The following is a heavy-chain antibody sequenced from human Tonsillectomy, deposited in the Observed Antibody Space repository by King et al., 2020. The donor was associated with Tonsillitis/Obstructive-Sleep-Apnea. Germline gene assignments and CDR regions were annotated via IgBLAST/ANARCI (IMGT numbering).Heavy chain of an antibody. V-gene: IGHV4-39*01. CDR1: GGSITSSSFN. D-gene: IGHD1-26*01. Sequence: LQLQESGPGQVKPSETLSLTCTVSGGSITSSSFNWGWIRQPPGKGLEWIGSIYYSGRTFYNPSLKSRVTISVATSKNQFSLKLNSVTAADTAVYYCARHVSGSYLYYFDYWGQGTLVTVSS. CDR3: ARHVSGSYLYYFDY. CDR2: IYYSGRT. J-gene: IGHJ4*02.